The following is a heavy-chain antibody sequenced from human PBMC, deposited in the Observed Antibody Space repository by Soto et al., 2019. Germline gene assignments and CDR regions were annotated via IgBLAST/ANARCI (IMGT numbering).Heavy chain of an antibody. CDR3: AREGSSCSSGVCYTSGFDS. CDR2: IYYSGST. D-gene: IGHD2-8*01. V-gene: IGHV4-61*01. CDR1: GGSVSSGSYY. J-gene: IGHJ4*02. Sequence: SETVSLTCTVSGGSVSSGSYYWSWIRQPPGKGLEWIGYIYYSGSTNYNPSLKSRVTISVDTSKNQFSLKLSSVTAADTAVYYCAREGSSCSSGVCYTSGFDSWGQGTPVTVSS.